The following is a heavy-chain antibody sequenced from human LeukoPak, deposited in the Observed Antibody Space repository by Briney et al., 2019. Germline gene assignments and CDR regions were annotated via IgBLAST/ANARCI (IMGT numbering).Heavy chain of an antibody. D-gene: IGHD3-16*02. CDR1: GFSLTSYS. J-gene: IGHJ3*02. Sequence: PGGSLRLSCAPSGFSLTSYSMNCVRPAPGKGLEWVSSISSSSSYTYYADSVKGRFTISRDNAKNSLYLHMNSLRAEDTAVFYCARDWKGSNYVWGSYRYPHDAFDMWGQGTMVTVSS. CDR2: ISSSSSYT. CDR3: ARDWKGSNYVWGSYRYPHDAFDM. V-gene: IGHV3-21*01.